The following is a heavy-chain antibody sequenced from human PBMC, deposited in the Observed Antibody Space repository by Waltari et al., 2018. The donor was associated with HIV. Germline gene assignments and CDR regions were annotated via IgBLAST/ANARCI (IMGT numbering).Heavy chain of an antibody. CDR3: ARASHYFEFSTFDGDYYFDL. CDR2: INSDGSTR. V-gene: IGHV3-74*01. Sequence: VQLVESVGGSITTRGSLSPSCAAQGFSVYNPRLAWVREGPGKGLVWIAGINSDGSTREYADAVKGRFVISRDNGRNTVYLQLNSLRVEDTAVYFCARASHYFEFSTFDGDYYFDLWGRGTRVAVSS. D-gene: IGHD3-9*01. CDR1: GFSVYNPR. J-gene: IGHJ4*02.